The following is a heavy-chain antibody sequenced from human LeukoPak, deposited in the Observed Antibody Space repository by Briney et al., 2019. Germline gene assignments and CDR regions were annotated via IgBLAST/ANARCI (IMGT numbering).Heavy chain of an antibody. CDR3: ARVGDGLNDAFDI. CDR1: GYTFTDYY. CDR2: INPNSGGT. Sequence: ASVKVSCKASGYTFTDYYMNWVRQAPGQGLEWMGRINPNSGGTNYAQKFQGRVTMTRDTSISTAYMELSGLRSDDTAVYYCARVGDGLNDAFDIWGQGTMVTVSS. V-gene: IGHV1-2*06. D-gene: IGHD5-24*01. J-gene: IGHJ3*02.